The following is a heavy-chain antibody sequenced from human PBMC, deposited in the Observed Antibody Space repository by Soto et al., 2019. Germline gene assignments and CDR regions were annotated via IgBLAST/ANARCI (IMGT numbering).Heavy chain of an antibody. D-gene: IGHD2-15*01. J-gene: IGHJ3*02. V-gene: IGHV3-33*01. CDR1: GFTFSSYG. Sequence: QVQLVESGGGVVQPGRSLRLSCAASGFTFSSYGMHWVRQAPGKGLEWVAVIWYDGSNKYYADSVKGRFTISRDSSKNTLYLQMNSLRAEDTAVYYCAREYCSGGSCYDSAFDIWGQGTMVTVSS. CDR2: IWYDGSNK. CDR3: AREYCSGGSCYDSAFDI.